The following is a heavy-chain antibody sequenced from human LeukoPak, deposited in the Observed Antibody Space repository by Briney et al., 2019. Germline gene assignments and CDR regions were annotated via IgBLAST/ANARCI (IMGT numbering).Heavy chain of an antibody. CDR1: GDSFSSSSHY. Sequence: SETLSLTCTVSGDSFSSSSHYWGWLRQPSGRGLEWIGGIRNSGNTYYSPSLKSRVTISVDASKNQFSLKLSSVTAADTAVYYCARHVYGEYGPGDYWGQGILVTVSS. V-gene: IGHV4-39*01. CDR3: ARHVYGEYGPGDY. J-gene: IGHJ4*02. CDR2: IRNSGNT. D-gene: IGHD4-17*01.